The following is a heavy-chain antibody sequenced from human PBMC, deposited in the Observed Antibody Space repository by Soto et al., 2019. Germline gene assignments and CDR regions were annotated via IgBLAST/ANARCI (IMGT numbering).Heavy chain of an antibody. CDR1: GFTFSSYG. V-gene: IGHV3-30*18. CDR2: ISYDGSNK. Sequence: PGGSLRLSCAASGFTFSSYGMHWVRQAPGKGLEWVAVISYDGSNKYYADSVKGRFTIPRDNSKNTLYLQMNSLRAEDTAVYYCAKVSIAARQYYYYGMDVWGQGTTVTVSS. D-gene: IGHD6-6*01. CDR3: AKVSIAARQYYYYGMDV. J-gene: IGHJ6*02.